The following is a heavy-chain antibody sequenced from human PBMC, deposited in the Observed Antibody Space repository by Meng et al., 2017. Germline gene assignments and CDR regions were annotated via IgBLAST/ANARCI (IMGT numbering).Heavy chain of an antibody. CDR2: IYWDDDK. V-gene: IGHV2-5*02. Sequence: IPLKGSVPTPVKPTQTLPLPCTFSGFSLSTSGVGVGWIRQPPGKALEWLALIYWDDDKRYSPSLKSRLTITKDTSKNQVVLTMTNMDPVDTATYYCAHSKKTYYDFWSGYLGYYFDYWGQGTLVTVSS. CDR1: GFSLSTSGVG. D-gene: IGHD3-3*01. J-gene: IGHJ4*02. CDR3: AHSKKTYYDFWSGYLGYYFDY.